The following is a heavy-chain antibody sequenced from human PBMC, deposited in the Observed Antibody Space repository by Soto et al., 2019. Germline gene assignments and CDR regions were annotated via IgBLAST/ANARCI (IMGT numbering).Heavy chain of an antibody. Sequence: ASVKVSCKASGYAFISYYIHWVRQAPGQGLEWMGWINSANGNTKYSPKFQGRVTLTRDTSASTAYMELSSLTSEDTAVFYCVRGSSGPDYWGQGTLVTVSS. CDR1: GYAFISYY. J-gene: IGHJ4*02. CDR3: VRGSSGPDY. CDR2: INSANGNT. V-gene: IGHV1-3*01. D-gene: IGHD6-19*01.